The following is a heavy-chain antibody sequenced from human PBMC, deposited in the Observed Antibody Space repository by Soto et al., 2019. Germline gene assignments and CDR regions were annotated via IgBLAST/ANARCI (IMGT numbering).Heavy chain of an antibody. J-gene: IGHJ4*02. CDR1: GYTFTSYF. CDR3: ARAGISSTTFDY. CDR2: INPSGGST. V-gene: IGHV1-46*03. Sequence: ASVKVSCKASGYTFTSYFMHWVRQAPGQGLEWMGIINPSGGSTTYAQKFQGRVTMTRDTSTSTVYMELSSLRSEDTAVYYCARAGISSTTFDYWGQGTLVTVSS. D-gene: IGHD1-7*01.